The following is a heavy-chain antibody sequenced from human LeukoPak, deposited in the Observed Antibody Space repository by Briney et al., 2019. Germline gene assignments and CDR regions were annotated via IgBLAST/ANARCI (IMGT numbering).Heavy chain of an antibody. V-gene: IGHV3-7*05. CDR3: ARVQYSGSCLN. D-gene: IGHD1-26*01. CDR2: IKEDGSEK. CDR1: GFPFSSYW. J-gene: IGHJ4*02. Sequence: GGSLRLSCAAPGFPFSSYWMNWVRQAPGKGLEWVANIKEDGSEKYYVDSVKGRFTISRDNAKNSLYLQMNSLRAEDTAVYYCARVQYSGSCLNWGQGTPVTVSS.